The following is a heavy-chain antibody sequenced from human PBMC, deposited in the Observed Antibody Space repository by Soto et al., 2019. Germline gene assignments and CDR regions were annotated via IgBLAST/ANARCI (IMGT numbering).Heavy chain of an antibody. CDR1: GGSISSYY. CDR3: ARYYDILTGPFDY. Sequence: PSETLSLTCTVSGGSISSYYWSWIRQPPGKGLEWIGYIYYSGSTNYNPSLKSRVTISVDTPKNQFSLKLSSVTAADTAVYYCARYYDILTGPFDYWGQGTLVTVSS. D-gene: IGHD3-9*01. J-gene: IGHJ4*02. V-gene: IGHV4-59*01. CDR2: IYYSGST.